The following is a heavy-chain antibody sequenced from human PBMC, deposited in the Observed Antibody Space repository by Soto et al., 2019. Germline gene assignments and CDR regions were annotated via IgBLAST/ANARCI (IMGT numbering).Heavy chain of an antibody. J-gene: IGHJ4*02. CDR2: INPLSGIS. D-gene: IGHD2-2*01. CDR1: GGTFVRHV. CDR3: ATPACAATWCSPSHNLDH. Sequence: QVQLVQSGAEVKKPESSVKVSCKTSGGTFVRHVISWVRQAPGQGPEWMGKINPLSGISNYAQKFQDRVTVTADTDSSTAYMELRSLRSDDTAVFYCATPACAATWCSPSHNLDHWGQGTLVTVSS. V-gene: IGHV1-69*09.